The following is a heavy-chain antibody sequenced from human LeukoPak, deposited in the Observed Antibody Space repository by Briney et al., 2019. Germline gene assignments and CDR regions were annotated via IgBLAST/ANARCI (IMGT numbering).Heavy chain of an antibody. Sequence: GGFLRSSCAASGITFSSYGMSWVRKAPGKGLGWVSAISGSGGSTYYADSVKGRFTTSRDNSKNTLYLQMNSLRAEDTAVYYFAKGDSYGPPYYFDYWGQGTLVTVSS. CDR1: GITFSSYG. CDR2: ISGSGGST. D-gene: IGHD5-18*01. CDR3: AKGDSYGPPYYFDY. J-gene: IGHJ4*02. V-gene: IGHV3-23*01.